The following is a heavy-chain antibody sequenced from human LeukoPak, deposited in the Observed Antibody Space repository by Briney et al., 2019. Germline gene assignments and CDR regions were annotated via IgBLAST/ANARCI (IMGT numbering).Heavy chain of an antibody. CDR1: GYTFTGYY. J-gene: IGHJ6*03. D-gene: IGHD3-9*01. V-gene: IGHV1-2*02. Sequence: ASVKVSCKASGYTFTGYYMHWVRQAPGQGLEWMGWINPNSGGTNYAQKFQGRVTMTRDTSTSTAYMELSRLRSDDTAVYYCARDHTSYDILTGYYYYYYMDVWGKGTTVTVSS. CDR2: INPNSGGT. CDR3: ARDHTSYDILTGYYYYYYMDV.